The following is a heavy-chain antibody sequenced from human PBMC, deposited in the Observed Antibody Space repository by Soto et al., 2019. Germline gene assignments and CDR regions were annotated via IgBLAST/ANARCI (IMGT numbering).Heavy chain of an antibody. D-gene: IGHD3-10*01. CDR1: GGSITSGGYY. V-gene: IGHV4-31*03. J-gene: IGHJ4*02. Sequence: SETLSLTCTVSGGSITSGGYYWSWIRQHPGKGLEWLGYIYDSGSTFYNPSLKSRITLSVDTSKNQFSLKLSSVTVADTAVYFGARKQAGYFYGIDYWGQGTLVTVSS. CDR2: IYDSGST. CDR3: ARKQAGYFYGIDY.